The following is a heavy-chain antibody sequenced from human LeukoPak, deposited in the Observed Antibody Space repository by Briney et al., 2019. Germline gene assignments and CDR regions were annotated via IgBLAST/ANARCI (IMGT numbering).Heavy chain of an antibody. V-gene: IGHV1-69*13. J-gene: IGHJ6*03. CDR2: IIPIFGTA. CDR3: ARDTHNTRGRRRGNYYYYYYMDV. CDR1: GYTFTSYY. D-gene: IGHD1-14*01. Sequence: ASVKVSCKASGYTFTSYYIHWIRQAPGQGLEWMGGIIPIFGTANYAQKFQGRVTITADESTSTAYMELSSLRSEDTAVYYCARDTHNTRGRRRGNYYYYYYMDVWGKGTTVTVSS.